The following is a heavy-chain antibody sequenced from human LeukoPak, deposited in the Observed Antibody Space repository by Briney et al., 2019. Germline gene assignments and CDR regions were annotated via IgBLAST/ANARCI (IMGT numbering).Heavy chain of an antibody. CDR3: TRLRDEWFDP. J-gene: IGHJ5*02. D-gene: IGHD4-17*01. V-gene: IGHV1-69*01. Sequence: SVKVSCKASGGTFNTYAVSWVRQAPGQGLEWMGGITPIFGTANYAQKFQGRVTITADESTNTAYMTLSSLTSEDTAVYYCTRLRDEWFDPWGQGTLVTVSS. CDR2: ITPIFGTA. CDR1: GGTFNTYA.